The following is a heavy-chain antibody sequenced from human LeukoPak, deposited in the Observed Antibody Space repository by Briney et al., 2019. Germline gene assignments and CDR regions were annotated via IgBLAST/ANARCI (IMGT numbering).Heavy chain of an antibody. Sequence: PGRSLRLSCAASGFTFSSYWMHWVRQVPGKGLVWVARINPGGSSITYADSVKGRFTISRDNAKNTLYLQMDSLRAEATGVYYCARSNQADDYWGQGTLVTASS. CDR1: GFTFSSYW. V-gene: IGHV3-74*01. CDR2: INPGGSSI. CDR3: ARSNQADDY. J-gene: IGHJ4*02. D-gene: IGHD1-14*01.